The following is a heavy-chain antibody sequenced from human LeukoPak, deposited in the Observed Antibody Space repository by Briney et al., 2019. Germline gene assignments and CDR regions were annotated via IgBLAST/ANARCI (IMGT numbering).Heavy chain of an antibody. CDR3: AKTAAGTISYWYFDL. D-gene: IGHD6-13*01. CDR1: GGSISSGGYY. Sequence: SETLSLTCTVSGGSISSGGYYWSWIRQHPGKGLEWIVYIYYSGSTYYNPSLKSRVTISVDTSKNQFSLKLSSVTAADTAVYYCAKTAAGTISYWYFDLWGRGTLVTVSS. V-gene: IGHV4-31*03. CDR2: IYYSGST. J-gene: IGHJ2*01.